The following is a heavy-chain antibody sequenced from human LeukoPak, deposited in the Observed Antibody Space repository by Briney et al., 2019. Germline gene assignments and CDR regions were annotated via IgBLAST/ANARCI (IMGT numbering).Heavy chain of an antibody. J-gene: IGHJ4*02. CDR1: GFPFSCSA. D-gene: IGHD1-26*01. CDR3: TSRGIVGAINFDY. V-gene: IGHV3-73*01. CDR2: IRSKANSYAT. Sequence: GGSLRLSFAASGFPFSCSAMHWVRPASGKGLEWVGRIRSKANSYATAYAASVKGRFTISRDDSKNTAYLQMNSLKTEDTAVYYCTSRGIVGAINFDYWGQGTLVTVSS.